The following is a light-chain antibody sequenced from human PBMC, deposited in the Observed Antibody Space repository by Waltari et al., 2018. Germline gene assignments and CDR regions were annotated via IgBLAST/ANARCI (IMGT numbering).Light chain of an antibody. V-gene: IGKV3-20*01. CDR3: QKYGTRPAT. CDR1: QSVGRT. CDR2: DAS. J-gene: IGKJ1*01. Sequence: VFTQSPGTLSLSPGDRATLSCRASQSVGRTLAWFQQRPGQAPRLLIYDASSRATGIPDRFSGSGSGTDFSLTISRLEPEDFAVYYCQKYGTRPATFGQGTKVEVK.